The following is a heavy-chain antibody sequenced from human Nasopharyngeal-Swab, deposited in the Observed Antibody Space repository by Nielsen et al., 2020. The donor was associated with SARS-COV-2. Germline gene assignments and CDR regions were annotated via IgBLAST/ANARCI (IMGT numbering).Heavy chain of an antibody. J-gene: IGHJ4*02. Sequence: SQTLSLTCAVYGGSFSGYYWSWIRQPPGKGLEWIGYIYYSGSTYYNPSLKSRVTISVDTSKNQFSLKLSSVTAADTAVYYCAQTTYSGYFDYWGQGTLVTVSS. CDR2: IYYSGST. D-gene: IGHD2-15*01. V-gene: IGHV4-34*01. CDR3: AQTTYSGYFDY. CDR1: GGSFSGYY.